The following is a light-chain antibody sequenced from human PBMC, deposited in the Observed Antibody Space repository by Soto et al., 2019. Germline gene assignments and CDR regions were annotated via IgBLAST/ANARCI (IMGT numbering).Light chain of an antibody. CDR1: QGIGDS. V-gene: IGKV3D-11*01. CDR3: HRRGSWPYT. CDR2: RAS. J-gene: IGKJ2*01. Sequence: DIVLTQSPDTLSLFPGERATLSCRASQGIGDSLAWYQHKPGQAHRRVLYRASNRAAGIPARFTAGGFGTDFTLSIDILEPEDTAFYFCHRRGSWPYTFGQGTNLEIK.